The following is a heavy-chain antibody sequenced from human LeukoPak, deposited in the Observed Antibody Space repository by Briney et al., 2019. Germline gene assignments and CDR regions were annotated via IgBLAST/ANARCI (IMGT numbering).Heavy chain of an antibody. D-gene: IGHD6-13*01. J-gene: IGHJ4*02. V-gene: IGHV4-34*01. CDR3: AREAPFSSSWCFDS. Sequence: SETLSLTCAVYGGSFSGYYWSWIRQPPGKGLEWIGEINHSGSTNYNPSLKSRVTISVDKSKNQFSLKLSSVTAADTAVYYCAREAPFSSSWCFDSWGQGTLVTVSS. CDR1: GGSFSGYY. CDR2: INHSGST.